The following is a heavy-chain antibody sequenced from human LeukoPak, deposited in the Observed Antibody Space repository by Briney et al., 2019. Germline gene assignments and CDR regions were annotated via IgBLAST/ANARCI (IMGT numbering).Heavy chain of an antibody. CDR2: IYHSGST. D-gene: IGHD1-1*01. Sequence: SQTLSLTCTVSGGSISSGGYYWSWIRQPPGKGLEWIGYIYHSGSTYYNPSLKSRVTISVDRSKNQFSLKLSSVTAADTAVYYCARLGTGTPPDYWGQGTLVTVSS. CDR3: ARLGTGTPPDY. V-gene: IGHV4-30-2*01. CDR1: GGSISSGGYY. J-gene: IGHJ4*02.